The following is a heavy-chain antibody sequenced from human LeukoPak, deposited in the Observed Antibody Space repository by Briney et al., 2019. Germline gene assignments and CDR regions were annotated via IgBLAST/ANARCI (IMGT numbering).Heavy chain of an antibody. J-gene: IGHJ4*02. CDR1: GFTFSSYA. CDR2: ISGSGGST. CDR3: ARDHNYAFDY. Sequence: PGGSLRLSCAASGFTFSSYAMSWVRQAPGKGLEWVSAISGSGGSTYYADSVKGRFTISGDNARNSLFLQMNSLRAEDTAVYYCARDHNYAFDYWGQGTLVTVSS. D-gene: IGHD5-18*01. V-gene: IGHV3-23*01.